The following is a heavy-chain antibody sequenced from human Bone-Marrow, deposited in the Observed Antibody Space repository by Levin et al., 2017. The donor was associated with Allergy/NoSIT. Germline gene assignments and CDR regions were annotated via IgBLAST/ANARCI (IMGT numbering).Heavy chain of an antibody. J-gene: IGHJ5*02. CDR1: GGSISSGGYY. V-gene: IGHV4-31*03. CDR2: IFNRGNT. CDR3: AREGGIPGGSTIFDP. Sequence: SETLSLTCTVSGGSISSGGYYWTWIRQHPEKGLDWIGYIFNRGNTQYNPSLKSRVTISLDTSKNQFFLRLSSVTAADTAVYYCAREGGIPGGSTIFDPWGQGTLVTVSS. D-gene: IGHD2-2*01.